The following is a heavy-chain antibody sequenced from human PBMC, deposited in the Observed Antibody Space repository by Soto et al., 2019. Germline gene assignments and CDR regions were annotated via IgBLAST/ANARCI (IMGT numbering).Heavy chain of an antibody. D-gene: IGHD6-13*01. V-gene: IGHV3-30*18. J-gene: IGHJ4*02. CDR1: GFTFSSHA. Sequence: QVQLVESGGGVVQPGRSLRLSCAASGFTFSSHAMHWVRQAPGKGLEWVTVVSNDGSHKYYTDSVKGRFSISRDNSKSTLYLQMNSLGTDDTAVYYCANDGGAGSVDYWGLGTLVTVSS. CDR3: ANDGGAGSVDY. CDR2: VSNDGSHK.